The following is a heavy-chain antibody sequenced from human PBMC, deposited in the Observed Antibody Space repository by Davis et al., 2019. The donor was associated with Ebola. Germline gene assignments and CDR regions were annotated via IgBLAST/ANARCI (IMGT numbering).Heavy chain of an antibody. V-gene: IGHV1-18*04. Sequence: ASVKVSCKASGYTFTSYGISWVRQAPGQGLEWMGWINPHNGNTNYAQNVQGRVTMTTDTSTNTAYMEAGSLGSDDTAVYYCARAQLPTTSDHWGQGTLVTVSS. D-gene: IGHD5-24*01. CDR3: ARAQLPTTSDH. CDR2: INPHNGNT. CDR1: GYTFTSYG. J-gene: IGHJ4*02.